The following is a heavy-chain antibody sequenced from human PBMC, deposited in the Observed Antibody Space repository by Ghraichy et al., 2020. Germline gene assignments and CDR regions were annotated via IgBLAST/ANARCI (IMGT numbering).Heavy chain of an antibody. CDR3: AKSYSGSYRVFWYFDL. Sequence: GVLNISCAASGFTFSSYAMSWVRQAPGKGLEWVSAISGSGGSTYYADSVKGRFTISRDNSKNTLYLQMNSLRAEDTAVYYCAKSYSGSYRVFWYFDLWGRGTLVTVSS. CDR1: GFTFSSYA. J-gene: IGHJ2*01. D-gene: IGHD1-26*01. V-gene: IGHV3-23*01. CDR2: ISGSGGST.